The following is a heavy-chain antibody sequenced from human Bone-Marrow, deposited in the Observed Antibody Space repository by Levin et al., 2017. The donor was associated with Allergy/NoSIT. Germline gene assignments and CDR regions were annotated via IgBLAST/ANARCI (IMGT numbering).Heavy chain of an antibody. J-gene: IGHJ6*02. D-gene: IGHD3-10*01. CDR1: GGSIGSSIHY. Sequence: SGPTLVKPTQTLSLTCTVSGGSIGSSIHYWSWIRQPPGKGLEWIGYIFSSGATYYHPSVESRVIISIDTSKNQFSLRLSSVTADDTAVYYCARAKYYVSQYHRGYYYGMDVWGQGTTVTVSS. CDR3: ARAKYYVSQYHRGYYYGMDV. V-gene: IGHV4-30-4*01. CDR2: IFSSGAT.